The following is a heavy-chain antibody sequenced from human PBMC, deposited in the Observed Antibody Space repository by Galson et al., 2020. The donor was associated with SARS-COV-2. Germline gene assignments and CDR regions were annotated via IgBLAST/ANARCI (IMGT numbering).Heavy chain of an antibody. J-gene: IGHJ6*02. D-gene: IGHD2-2*01. CDR2: ISWDGGST. Sequence: TGGSLRLSCAASGFTFDDYTMHWVRQAPGKGLEWVSLISWDGGSTYYADSVKGRFTISRDNSKNSLYLQMNSLRTEDTALYYCAKDRRGTSYYGMDVWGQGTTVTVSS. CDR3: AKDRRGTSYYGMDV. CDR1: GFTFDDYT. V-gene: IGHV3-43*01.